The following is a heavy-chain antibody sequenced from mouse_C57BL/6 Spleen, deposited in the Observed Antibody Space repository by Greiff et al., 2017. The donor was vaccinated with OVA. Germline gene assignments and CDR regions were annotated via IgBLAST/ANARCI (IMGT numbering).Heavy chain of an antibody. CDR2: ISYDGSN. CDR3: ASPGSSRAWFAY. V-gene: IGHV3-6*01. D-gene: IGHD1-1*01. J-gene: IGHJ3*01. Sequence: EVKLQESGPGLVKPSQSLSLTCSVTGYSITSGYYWTWIRQFPGNKLEWMGYISYDGSNNYNPSLKNRISITRDTSKNQFFLKLNSVTTEDTATYYCASPGSSRAWFAYWGQGTLVTVSA. CDR1: GYSITSGYY.